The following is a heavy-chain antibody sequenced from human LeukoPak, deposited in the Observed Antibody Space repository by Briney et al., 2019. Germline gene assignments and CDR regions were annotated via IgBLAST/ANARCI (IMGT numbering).Heavy chain of an antibody. J-gene: IGHJ4*02. V-gene: IGHV3-23*01. CDR2: ISASGGGT. CDR1: GFTFSNYA. Sequence: PGESLRLSCAASGFTFSNYAMGWVRQAPGEGLEWVSIISASGGGTHYADSVNGRFTISRDSSRNTLYLQVNSLRAEDTAVYYCARDSGTPSSWPSYFDYWGQGNLVTVSS. CDR3: ARDSGTPSSWPSYFDY. D-gene: IGHD3-10*01.